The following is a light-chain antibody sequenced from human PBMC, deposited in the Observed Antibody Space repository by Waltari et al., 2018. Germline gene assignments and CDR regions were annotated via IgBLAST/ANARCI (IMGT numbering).Light chain of an antibody. CDR3: HVWDGKTVM. Sequence: SSVLTQAPSVSVAPGQTATVTCGGDNIGGRSVHWYQQSPGRAPVLVVYLDSDRPSGIPDRFSGSKSGNAATLTISRVEAGDEADYYCHVWDGKTVMFGGGTKLTVL. J-gene: IGLJ3*02. CDR2: LDS. V-gene: IGLV3-21*02. CDR1: NIGGRS.